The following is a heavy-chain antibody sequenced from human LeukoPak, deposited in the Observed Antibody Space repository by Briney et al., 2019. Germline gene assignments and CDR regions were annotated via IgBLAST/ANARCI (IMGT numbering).Heavy chain of an antibody. CDR1: GFTFSSYG. V-gene: IGHV3-23*01. J-gene: IGHJ4*02. D-gene: IGHD2-2*01. CDR3: AKASPYCSSTSCPMDS. Sequence: PGGTLRLSCAASGFTFSSYGMSWVRQAPGKGLEWVSAISGSAGSIYYADSVRGRFTISRDNSKNTLYLQMISLRAEDTAVYYCAKASPYCSSTSCPMDSWGQGTLVTVSS. CDR2: ISGSAGSI.